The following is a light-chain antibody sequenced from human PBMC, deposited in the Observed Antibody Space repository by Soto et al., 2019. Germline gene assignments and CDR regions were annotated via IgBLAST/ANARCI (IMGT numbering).Light chain of an antibody. J-gene: IGKJ1*01. V-gene: IGKV1-5*03. CDR1: QSISIW. CDR3: QQYKSYPWT. Sequence: DIQMTQSPSTLSASVGDRVTITCRASQSISIWLAWYQQKPGKAPRRLIYMASSLESGVPSRFSGSGSGTEFTLTISSLQPDDFATYYCQQYKSYPWTFGQGTKVEIK. CDR2: MAS.